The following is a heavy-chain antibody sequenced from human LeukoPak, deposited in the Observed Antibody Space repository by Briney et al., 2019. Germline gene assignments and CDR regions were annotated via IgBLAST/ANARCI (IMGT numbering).Heavy chain of an antibody. J-gene: IGHJ4*02. CDR2: IRGSGGST. V-gene: IGHV3-23*01. CDR1: GFTFSRYA. D-gene: IGHD3-16*02. CDR3: AKDVVAYGFGGVIASGHYFDY. Sequence: PGGSLRLSCAASGFTFSRYALSWVRQAPGKGLEWVSAIRGSGGSTYYADSVKGRFTISRDNSKNTLYLQMNSLRAEDTAVYYCAKDVVAYGFGGVIASGHYFDYWGQGTLVTVSS.